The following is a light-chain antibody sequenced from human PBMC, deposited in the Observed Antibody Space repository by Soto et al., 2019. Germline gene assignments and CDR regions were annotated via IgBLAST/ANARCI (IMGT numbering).Light chain of an antibody. CDR3: QSYDRSLSGSV. J-gene: IGLJ1*01. CDR2: DNI. V-gene: IGLV1-40*01. Sequence: QSVLTQPPSVSGAPGQRVTISCTGSSSNIGAGYDVHWYQQLPGTAPKLLIYDNINRPSGVPDRFSGSRSGTSASLAITGLQAEDAADYYCQSYDRSLSGSVFGTGTKVTVL. CDR1: SSNIGAGYD.